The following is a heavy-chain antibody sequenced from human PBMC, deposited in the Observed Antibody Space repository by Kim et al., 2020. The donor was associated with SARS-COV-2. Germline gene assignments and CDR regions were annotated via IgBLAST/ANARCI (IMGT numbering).Heavy chain of an antibody. J-gene: IGHJ3*02. Sequence: YSQKFQGRLPLTADKSTSTAYMELTSLRSEDTAVYYCARDESVPYAFDIWGQGTMVTVSS. D-gene: IGHD4-17*01. CDR3: ARDESVPYAFDI. V-gene: IGHV1-69*04.